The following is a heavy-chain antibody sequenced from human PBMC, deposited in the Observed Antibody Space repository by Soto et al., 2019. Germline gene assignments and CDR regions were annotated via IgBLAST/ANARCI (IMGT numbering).Heavy chain of an antibody. CDR2: IGESGTPT. J-gene: IGHJ6*02. CDR3: ARYIPGVRYYGMDV. Sequence: EVQLLESGGGLVQPGGSLRLSCAASGFTFSSYAMKWVRQAPGKGLEWVSLIGESGTPTYYADSVKGRFTSSRYNSGNTLFLEMYSLRAEDTAVYYCARYIPGVRYYGMDVWGQGNTVTVSS. CDR1: GFTFSSYA. D-gene: IGHD5-18*01. V-gene: IGHV3-23*01.